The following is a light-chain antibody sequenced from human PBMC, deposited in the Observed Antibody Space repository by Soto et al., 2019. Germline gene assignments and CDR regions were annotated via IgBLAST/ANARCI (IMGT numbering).Light chain of an antibody. Sequence: EIVLTQSPCTLSLSPGERATLSCRASQSVSSYLAWYQQKPGQAPRLLIYDASNRATGIPARFSGSGSGTDFTLTISSLEPEDFAVYYCQQRSNWPGTFGQGTKVDIK. CDR2: DAS. V-gene: IGKV3-11*01. J-gene: IGKJ1*01. CDR1: QSVSSY. CDR3: QQRSNWPGT.